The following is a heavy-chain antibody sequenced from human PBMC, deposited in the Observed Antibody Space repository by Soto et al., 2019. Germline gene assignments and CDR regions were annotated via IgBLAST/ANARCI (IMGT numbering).Heavy chain of an antibody. CDR2: VSAYNGDT. J-gene: IGHJ4*02. Sequence: ASVKVSCKVSGYTFDSYDINWVRQAPGQGLEWMGWVSAYNGDTNYAQKLQGRVTMTTDASTGTAYMELRSLTSDDTAVYYCARSNYDILAGYSDYFDYWGQGTLVTVSS. D-gene: IGHD3-9*01. CDR1: GYTFDSYD. V-gene: IGHV1-18*01. CDR3: ARSNYDILAGYSDYFDY.